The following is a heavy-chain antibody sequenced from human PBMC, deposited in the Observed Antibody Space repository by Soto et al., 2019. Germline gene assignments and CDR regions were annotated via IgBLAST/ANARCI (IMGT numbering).Heavy chain of an antibody. Sequence: QVQLQQWGAGLLKPSETLSLTCAVYGGSFSGYYWSWIRQPPGKGLEWIGEINHSGSTNYNPSLKMRVAISVDTSKNQFSLKLGSVTAADTAVYYCARGYSSSYWGQGTLVAVSS. CDR3: ARGYSSSY. V-gene: IGHV4-34*01. CDR1: GGSFSGYY. J-gene: IGHJ4*02. D-gene: IGHD6-13*01. CDR2: INHSGST.